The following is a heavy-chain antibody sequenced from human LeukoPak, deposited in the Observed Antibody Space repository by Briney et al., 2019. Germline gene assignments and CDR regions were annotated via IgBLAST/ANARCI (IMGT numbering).Heavy chain of an antibody. CDR2: INTGNDNT. V-gene: IGHV1-3*04. D-gene: IGHD1-26*01. CDR1: GYTFTNYA. Sequence: ASVKVSCKASGYTFTNYAIHWVRQAPGQRLEWMGWINTGNDNTKHSQEFQGRVTITRDTSASTAYMELSSLRSEDTTVYYCARRSGRYYDYWGQGTLVTVSS. J-gene: IGHJ4*02. CDR3: ARRSGRYYDY.